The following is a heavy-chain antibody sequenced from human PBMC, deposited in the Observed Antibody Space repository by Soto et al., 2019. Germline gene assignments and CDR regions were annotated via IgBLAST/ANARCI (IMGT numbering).Heavy chain of an antibody. V-gene: IGHV3-23*01. CDR1: GFTFSSYA. CDR2: ISGSGGST. D-gene: IGHD2-15*01. Sequence: EVQLLESGRGLVQPGGSLRLSCAASGFTFSSYAMSWVRQAPGKGLEWVSAISGSGGSTYYADSVKGRFTISRDNSKNTLYLQMNSLRAEDTAVYYCAKDPQLGYCSGGSCPDYWGQGTLVTVSS. J-gene: IGHJ4*02. CDR3: AKDPQLGYCSGGSCPDY.